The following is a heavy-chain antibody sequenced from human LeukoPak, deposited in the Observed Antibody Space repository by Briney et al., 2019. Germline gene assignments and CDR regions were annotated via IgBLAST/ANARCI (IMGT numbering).Heavy chain of an antibody. V-gene: IGHV1-69*04. J-gene: IGHJ5*01. D-gene: IGHD6-19*01. Sequence: SVKVSCKASGGTFSSYAISWVRQAPGQGLEWMGRIIPILGIANYAQKFQGRVTITADKSTSTAYMELSSLRSEDTAVYYCAREALSSGWYDCWGQGTLVTVSS. CDR3: AREALSSGWYDC. CDR1: GGTFSSYA. CDR2: IIPILGIA.